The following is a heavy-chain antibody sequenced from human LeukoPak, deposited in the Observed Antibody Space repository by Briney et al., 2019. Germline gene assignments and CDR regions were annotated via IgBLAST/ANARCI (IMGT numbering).Heavy chain of an antibody. J-gene: IGHJ4*02. CDR2: INPNSGGT. CDR1: GYTFTGYY. CDR3: ARRGYDFQLYYFDY. V-gene: IGHV1-2*02. Sequence: ASVKVSCKASGYTFTGYYMHWVRQAPGQGLEWMGWINPNSGGTNYAQKFQGRVTMTRDTSISTAYVELSRLRSDDTAVYYCARRGYDFQLYYFDYWGQGTLVTVSS. D-gene: IGHD3-3*01.